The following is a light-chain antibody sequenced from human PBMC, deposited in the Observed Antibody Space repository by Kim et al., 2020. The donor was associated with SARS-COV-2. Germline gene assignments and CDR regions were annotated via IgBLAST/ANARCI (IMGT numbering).Light chain of an antibody. J-gene: IGLJ3*02. V-gene: IGLV6-57*03. CDR1: SGSIASNY. CDR3: QSYDSSNWV. CDR2: EDN. Sequence: GNTITTTCTRASGSIASNYVQWYQQRPGSAPTTVIYEDNQSPSGVPDRFSGSIDSSSNSASLTISGLKTEDEADYYCQSYDSSNWVFGGGTQLTVL.